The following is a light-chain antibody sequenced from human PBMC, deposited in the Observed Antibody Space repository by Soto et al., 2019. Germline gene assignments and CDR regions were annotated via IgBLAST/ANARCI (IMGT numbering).Light chain of an antibody. CDR1: QSVSNNY. CDR2: GAS. Sequence: EIVLTQSPGTLSLSPGERATLSCRASQSVSNNYLAWYQQKPGQAPRLLIYGASNRATGIPDRFSGSGSGTDFSLTISRVEPEDFAVYYCQQRSNGPPITFGQGTRLEIK. J-gene: IGKJ5*01. CDR3: QQRSNGPPIT. V-gene: IGKV3D-20*02.